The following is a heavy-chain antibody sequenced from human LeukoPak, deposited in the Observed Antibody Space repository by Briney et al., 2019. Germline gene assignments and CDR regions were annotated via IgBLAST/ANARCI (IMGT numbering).Heavy chain of an antibody. CDR2: ISPSGGIT. V-gene: IGHV3-23*01. J-gene: IGHJ4*02. CDR3: ARDRDNYDFWSGLTSYYFDY. CDR1: GFTFSSHG. D-gene: IGHD3-3*01. Sequence: GGSLRLSCAASGFTFSSHGMNWVRQAPGKGLEWVPGISPSGGITYYTDSVKGRFTISRDNAKKSLYLQTSSLRAEDTAVYYCARDRDNYDFWSGLTSYYFDYWGQGTLVTVSS.